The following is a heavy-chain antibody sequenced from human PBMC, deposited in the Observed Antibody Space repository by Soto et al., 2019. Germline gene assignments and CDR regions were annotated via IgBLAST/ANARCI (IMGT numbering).Heavy chain of an antibody. CDR3: AKDYGEMTTVTGNFDY. D-gene: IGHD4-17*01. J-gene: IGHJ4*02. CDR1: GFTFVDYA. V-gene: IGHV3-9*01. Sequence: EVQLVESGGGLVQPGRSLRLSCAASGFTFVDYAMHWVRQAPGKGLEWVSGISWNSGSIGYADSVKGRFTISRDNAKNSLYLQMNSLRAEDTALYYCAKDYGEMTTVTGNFDYWGQGTLVTVSS. CDR2: ISWNSGSI.